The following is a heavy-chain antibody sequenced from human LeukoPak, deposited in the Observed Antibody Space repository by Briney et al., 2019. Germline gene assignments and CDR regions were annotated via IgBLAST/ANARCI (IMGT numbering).Heavy chain of an antibody. CDR1: GFTFSSYS. D-gene: IGHD2-8*01. CDR2: ISSSSSYI. J-gene: IGHJ4*02. V-gene: IGHV3-21*01. Sequence: PGGSLRLSCAASGFTFSSYSMNWARQAPGKGLEWVSSISSSSSYIYYADSVKGRFTISRDNAKNSLYLQMNSLRAEDTAVYYCARVLGYCTNGVCSDDYWGQGTLVTVSS. CDR3: ARVLGYCTNGVCSDDY.